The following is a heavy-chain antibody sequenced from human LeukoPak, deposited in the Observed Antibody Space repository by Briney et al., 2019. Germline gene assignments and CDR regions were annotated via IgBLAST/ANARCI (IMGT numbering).Heavy chain of an antibody. CDR2: ISGSGATT. CDR3: ARDHPPIVGAAKATTFDP. D-gene: IGHD1-26*01. J-gene: IGHJ5*02. Sequence: GSLRLSCAASGFTFSSYAMGWVRRPPGKGLEWVSSISGSGATTYYADSVKGRFTISRDNSNKTVYLQINSLRADDTAIFYCARDHPPIVGAAKATTFDPWGQGTQVTVSS. CDR1: GFTFSSYA. V-gene: IGHV3-23*01.